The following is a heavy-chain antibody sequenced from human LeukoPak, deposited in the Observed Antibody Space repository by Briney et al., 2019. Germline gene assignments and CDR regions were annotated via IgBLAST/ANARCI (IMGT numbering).Heavy chain of an antibody. Sequence: PSETLSLTCTDTGGSISSYYWRWLRQPPGEGLEWIGYIYYSGSTNYNPSLKSRVTISVDTSKNQFSLKLSSVTAADTAVYLCARDQIAWSYWGQGTLVTVSS. CDR2: IYYSGST. CDR1: GGSISSYY. CDR3: ARDQIAWSY. J-gene: IGHJ4*02. D-gene: IGHD3-22*01. V-gene: IGHV4-59*01.